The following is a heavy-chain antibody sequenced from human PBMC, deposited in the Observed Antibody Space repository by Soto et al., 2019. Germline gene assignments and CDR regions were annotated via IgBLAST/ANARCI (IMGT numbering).Heavy chain of an antibody. J-gene: IGHJ6*03. CDR2: IYYSGST. Sequence: SETLSLTCTVSGGSISSSSYYWGWIRQPPGKGLEWIGYIYYSGSTNYNPSLKSRVTISVDTSKNQFSLKLSSVTAADTAVYYCARDLSDSYYCYYMDVWGKGTTVTVSS. CDR3: ARDLSDSYYCYYMDV. D-gene: IGHD3-3*01. CDR1: GGSISSSSYY. V-gene: IGHV4-39*07.